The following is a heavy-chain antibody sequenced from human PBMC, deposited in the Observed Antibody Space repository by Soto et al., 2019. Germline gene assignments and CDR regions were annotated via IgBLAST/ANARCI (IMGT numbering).Heavy chain of an antibody. Sequence: QVQLVQSGAEVKKPGSSVSVSCKSSRGTFTTDAISWVRQAPGQGLEWMGVIIPVFGPPTYAQKFQGRLTITADESTTTAHLELRNLRSEDTAIYYCAPGGHNSGWYRTFDFWGQGTLVTVSS. J-gene: IGHJ4*02. CDR1: RGTFTTDA. V-gene: IGHV1-69*01. CDR3: APGGHNSGWYRTFDF. CDR2: IIPVFGPP. D-gene: IGHD6-13*01.